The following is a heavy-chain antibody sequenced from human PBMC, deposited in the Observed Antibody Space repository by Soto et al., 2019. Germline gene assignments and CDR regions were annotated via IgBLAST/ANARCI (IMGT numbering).Heavy chain of an antibody. CDR3: ARRSSGWYFEY. V-gene: IGHV3-23*01. D-gene: IGHD6-19*01. CDR2: ISGSGGST. CDR1: GFTFSSYA. J-gene: IGHJ4*02. Sequence: EVQLLESGGGLVQPGGSLRLSCAASGFTFSSYAMSWVRQAPGKGLEWVSAISGSGGSTYYADSVKGRFTISRDNSKNTLYPQVNSLRAEDTAVYYCARRSSGWYFEYWGQGTLVTVSS.